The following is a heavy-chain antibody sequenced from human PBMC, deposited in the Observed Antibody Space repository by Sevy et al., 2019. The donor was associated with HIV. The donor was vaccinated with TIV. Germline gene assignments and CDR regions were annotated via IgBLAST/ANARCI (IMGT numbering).Heavy chain of an antibody. J-gene: IGHJ4*02. CDR2: FDPEDGER. Sequence: ASVKVSCKVSGYTLTQLSMHWARQAPGTGLEWMGSFDPEDGERIYAQKFQGRITMTEDTSTDTAYMDLSSLKSDDTAVYYCATTREYYQGKSGYFDYWGQGALVTVSS. CDR3: ATTREYYQGKSGYFDY. CDR1: GYTLTQLS. V-gene: IGHV1-24*01. D-gene: IGHD2-15*01.